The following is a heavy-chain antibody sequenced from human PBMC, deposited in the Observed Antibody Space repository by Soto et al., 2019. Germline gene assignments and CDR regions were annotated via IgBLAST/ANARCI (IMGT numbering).Heavy chain of an antibody. CDR2: IYPGDSDT. CDR1: GYSFTSYW. D-gene: IGHD1-26*01. V-gene: IGHV5-51*03. J-gene: IGHJ4*02. CDR3: ARPPYSASYYYFDQ. Sequence: GESLKIFCKASGYSFTSYWIGWVRQMPGKGLEWMGIIYPGDSDTIYSPSFQGQVTISADKSISTAYLQWNSLKASDTAMYYCARPPYSASYYYFDQWGQVTPVTVSS.